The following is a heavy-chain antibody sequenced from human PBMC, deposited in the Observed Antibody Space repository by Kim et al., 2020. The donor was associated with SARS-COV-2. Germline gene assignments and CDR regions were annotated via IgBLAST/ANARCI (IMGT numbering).Heavy chain of an antibody. CDR1: GFTFSSYS. V-gene: IGHV3-21*01. D-gene: IGHD2-2*01. Sequence: GGSLRLSCAASGFTFSSYSMNWVRQAPGKGLEWVSSISSSSSYIYYADSVKGRFTISRDNAKNSLYLQMNSLRAEDTAVYYCARSPNIVVVPAAIAGSAFDIWGQGTMVTVSS. CDR3: ARSPNIVVVPAAIAGSAFDI. CDR2: ISSSSSYI. J-gene: IGHJ3*02.